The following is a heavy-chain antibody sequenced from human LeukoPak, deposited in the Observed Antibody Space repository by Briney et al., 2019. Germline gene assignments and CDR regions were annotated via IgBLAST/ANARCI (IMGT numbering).Heavy chain of an antibody. J-gene: IGHJ4*02. CDR2: ISSSGGTT. CDR1: GFTFSTYA. Sequence: GGSLRLSCAASGFTFSTYAVNGVRQAPGKGLECVSAISSSGGTTYYADSVKGRFGISRDNSKNTLYLQMNSLRAEDTAVYYCAKDRNGWPTNFDSWGQGTLVTVSA. CDR3: AKDRNGWPTNFDS. V-gene: IGHV3-23*01. D-gene: IGHD6-19*01.